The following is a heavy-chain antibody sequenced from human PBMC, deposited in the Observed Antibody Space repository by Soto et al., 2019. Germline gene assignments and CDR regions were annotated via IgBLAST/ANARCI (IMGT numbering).Heavy chain of an antibody. CDR1: GFTFSSFE. CDR3: ARDYYDNSGSRYVDYGMDV. V-gene: IGHV3-74*01. Sequence: GGSLRLSCAASGFTFSSFEMNWVRQAPGKGPVWVARIHFDGSTFSYADSVRGRFTISRDNAKNTLYLQMNSLRVEDTAVYYCARDYYDNSGSRYVDYGMDVWGQGTTVTVSS. D-gene: IGHD3-22*01. J-gene: IGHJ6*02. CDR2: IHFDGSTF.